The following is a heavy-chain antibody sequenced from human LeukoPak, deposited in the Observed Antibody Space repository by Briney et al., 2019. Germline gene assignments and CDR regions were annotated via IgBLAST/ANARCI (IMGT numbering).Heavy chain of an antibody. CDR3: ARSYVDAFDI. CDR2: INHSGST. D-gene: IGHD3-16*01. Sequence: PSETLSLTCAVSGGSISSSNWWSWVRQPPGKGLEWIGEINHSGSTNYNPSLKSRVTISVDTSKNQFSLKLSSVTAADTAVYYCARSYVDAFDIWGRGTMVTVSS. J-gene: IGHJ3*02. CDR1: GGSISSSNW. V-gene: IGHV4-4*02.